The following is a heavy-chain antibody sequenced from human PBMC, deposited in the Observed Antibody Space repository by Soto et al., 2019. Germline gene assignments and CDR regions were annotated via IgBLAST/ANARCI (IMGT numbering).Heavy chain of an antibody. V-gene: IGHV4-34*01. J-gene: IGHJ4*02. CDR2: INDSGST. CDR1: GGSFSGHY. CDR3: ARVDNY. D-gene: IGHD2-2*03. Sequence: QVQLQQWGAGLLGPSETLSFTCAVYGGSFSGHYWAWIRQPPGKGLEWIGEINDSGSTNYNPSLKSRVTISVDTSKNQFSLNLNSVTAADTAVYYCARVDNYWSQGTLVTVSS.